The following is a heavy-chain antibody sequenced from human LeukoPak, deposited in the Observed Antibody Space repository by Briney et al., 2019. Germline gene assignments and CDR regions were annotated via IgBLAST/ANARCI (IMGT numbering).Heavy chain of an antibody. CDR3: ARGQIAKYYYDSSGYYRRTNTKLFDY. V-gene: IGHV1-46*01. J-gene: IGHJ4*02. Sequence: ASVKVSCKASGYTFTGYYMHWVRQAPGQGLEWMGIINPSGGSTSYAQKFQGRVTMTRDMSTSTVYMELSSLRSEDTAVYYCARGQIAKYYYDSSGYYRRTNTKLFDYWGQGTLVTVSS. CDR2: INPSGGST. D-gene: IGHD3-22*01. CDR1: GYTFTGYY.